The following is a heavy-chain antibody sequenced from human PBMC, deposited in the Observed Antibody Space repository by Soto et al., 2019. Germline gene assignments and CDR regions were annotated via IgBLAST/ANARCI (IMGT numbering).Heavy chain of an antibody. J-gene: IGHJ4*02. CDR1: GFIFSTYG. Sequence: VQLVESGGGVVQPGGSLRLSCAASGFIFSTYGMHWVRQVPGKGLEWVAHISYDGSNEHYADSVKGRFTVSRDNAKNSLSLQRTSLRSEDTAVYYCTKEYIVGTTWGYFESWGQGTLVTFSS. CDR3: TKEYIVGTTWGYFES. V-gene: IGHV3-30*18. D-gene: IGHD1-26*01. CDR2: ISYDGSNE.